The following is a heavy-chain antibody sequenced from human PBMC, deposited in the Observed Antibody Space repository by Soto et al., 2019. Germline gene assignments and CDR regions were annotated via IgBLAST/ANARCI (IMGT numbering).Heavy chain of an antibody. D-gene: IGHD3-3*01. V-gene: IGHV4-38-2*02. CDR3: AREPSVRRSSHYDFWSGYYSLGNYYFDY. Sequence: SETLSLTCTVSGYSISSGYYWGWIRQPPGKGLEWIGSIYHSGSTYYNPSLKSRVTISVDTSKNQFSLKLSSVTAADTAVYYCAREPSVRRSSHYDFWSGYYSLGNYYFDYWGQGTLVTVSS. J-gene: IGHJ4*02. CDR1: GYSISSGYY. CDR2: IYHSGST.